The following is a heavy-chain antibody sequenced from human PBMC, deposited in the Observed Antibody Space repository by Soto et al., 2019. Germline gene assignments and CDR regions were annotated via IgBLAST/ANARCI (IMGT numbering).Heavy chain of an antibody. CDR1: GFTFDDYA. V-gene: IGHV3-9*01. CDR3: GKDRRDMNPGAFDI. Sequence: EVQLVESGGGLVQPGRSLRLSCAASGFTFDDYAMHWVRQAPGKGLEWVSGISWNSGSIGYADSVKGRFTISRDNAKNSLYLQMNSLRAEGTALYYCGKDRRDMNPGAFDIWGQGTMVTVSS. CDR2: ISWNSGSI. D-gene: IGHD2-15*01. J-gene: IGHJ3*02.